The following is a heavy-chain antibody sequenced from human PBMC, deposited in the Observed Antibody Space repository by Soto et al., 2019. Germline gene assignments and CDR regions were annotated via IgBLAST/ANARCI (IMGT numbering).Heavy chain of an antibody. CDR3: AKDMAYEYSSSPNFDY. CDR1: GFTFDDYA. D-gene: IGHD6-6*01. V-gene: IGHV3-9*01. J-gene: IGHJ4*02. Sequence: EVQLVESGGGLVQPGRSLRLSCAASGFTFDDYAMHWVRQAPGKGLEWVSGISWNSGSIGYADSVKGRFTISRDNAKNSLYLQMNSLRAEDTALYYCAKDMAYEYSSSPNFDYWGQGTLVTVSS. CDR2: ISWNSGSI.